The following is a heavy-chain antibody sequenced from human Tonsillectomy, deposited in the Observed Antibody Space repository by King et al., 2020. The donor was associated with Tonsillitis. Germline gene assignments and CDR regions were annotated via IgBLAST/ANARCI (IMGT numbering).Heavy chain of an antibody. CDR3: ASQRGYSAYGPGY. D-gene: IGHD5-12*01. J-gene: IGHJ4*02. V-gene: IGHV5-51*01. CDR1: GYSFTSQW. Sequence: VQLVESGAEVKKPGESLKISCKGSGYSFTSQWIGWVRQMPGQGLEWMGIIYPGDSDNRYSPSFQGQVTISADKSISTASLQWSSLKASATAMYYCASQRGYSAYGPGYWGQGTLVTVSS. CDR2: IYPGDSDN.